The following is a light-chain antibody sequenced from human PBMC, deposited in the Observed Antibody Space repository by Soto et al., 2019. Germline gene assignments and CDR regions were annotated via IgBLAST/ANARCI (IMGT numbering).Light chain of an antibody. J-gene: IGLJ3*02. V-gene: IGLV2-14*01. Sequence: QSALTQPASVSGSPGQSITISCTGTSSDVGGYNYVSWYQQHPGKAPKLMIYEVSNRPSGVSNRFSGSKSGNTASPTISGLQDEDEADYYCSSYTSSSTWLFGGGTKLTVL. CDR3: SSYTSSSTWL. CDR1: SSDVGGYNY. CDR2: EVS.